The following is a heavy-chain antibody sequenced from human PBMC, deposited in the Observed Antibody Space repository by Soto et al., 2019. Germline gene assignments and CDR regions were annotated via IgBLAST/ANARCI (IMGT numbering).Heavy chain of an antibody. CDR1: GGTFSSYT. D-gene: IGHD4-17*01. CDR3: ARDPNDYGGNEIDY. V-gene: IGHV1-69*04. J-gene: IGHJ4*02. Sequence: ASVKVSCKASGGTFSSYTISWVRQAPGQGLEWMGRIIPILGIANYAQKFQGRVTITADKSTSTAYMELSSLRSEDTAVYYCARDPNDYGGNEIDYWGQGTLVTVSS. CDR2: IIPILGIA.